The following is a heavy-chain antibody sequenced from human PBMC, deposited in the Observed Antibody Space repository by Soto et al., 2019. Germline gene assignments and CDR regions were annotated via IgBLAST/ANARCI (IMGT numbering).Heavy chain of an antibody. J-gene: IGHJ4*02. CDR3: TRVACSGGSCYRIRGGFDY. CDR1: GGSIGSGGYY. V-gene: IGHV4-31*03. Sequence: QVQLQESGPGLVKPSQTLSLTCTVSGGSIGSGGYYWTWIRQPPGKGLEWIGYIYFSGSTHYNPSLKSRVTISVDTSKNQFSLTLSSVTAADTAVYYCTRVACSGGSCYRIRGGFDYWGQGTLVTVSS. D-gene: IGHD2-15*01. CDR2: IYFSGST.